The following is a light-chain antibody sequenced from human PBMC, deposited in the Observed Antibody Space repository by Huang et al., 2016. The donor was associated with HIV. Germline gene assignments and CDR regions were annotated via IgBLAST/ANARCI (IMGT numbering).Light chain of an antibody. J-gene: IGKJ2*01. CDR3: QQYNNWPPYT. V-gene: IGKV3-15*01. CDR2: GAS. Sequence: EIVMTQSLATLSVSPGESATLSCRASQSVSSHVAWYRQRPGQPPRLLIYGASTRATGVRARFSGSGSGTEFTLTISSLQSEDFAVYYCQQYNNWPPYTFGQGTKLEIK. CDR1: QSVSSH.